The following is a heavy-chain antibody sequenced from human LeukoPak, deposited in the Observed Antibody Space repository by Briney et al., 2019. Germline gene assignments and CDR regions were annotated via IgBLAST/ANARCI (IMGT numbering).Heavy chain of an antibody. Sequence: SVKVSCKASGGTFSSYAISWVRQAPGQGLEWMGRIIPILGIANYAQKFQGRVTITADKSTSTAYLELSSLRSEDTAVYYCARGGKGYYFDYWGQGTLVTVSS. CDR3: ARGGKGYYFDY. CDR1: GGTFSSYA. D-gene: IGHD3-16*01. V-gene: IGHV1-69*04. CDR2: IIPILGIA. J-gene: IGHJ4*02.